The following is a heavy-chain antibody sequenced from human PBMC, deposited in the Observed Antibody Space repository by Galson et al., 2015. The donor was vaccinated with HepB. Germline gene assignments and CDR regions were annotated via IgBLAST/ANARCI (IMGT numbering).Heavy chain of an antibody. Sequence: ALVKPTQTLTLTCTFSGFSLRTSGMCVSWIRQPPGKALEWLARIDWDDAKYYTTSLKARLTISKDTSENRVVLTMTNMDPVDTGTYYCARIYSGYDSGRQYFDYWGQGILVTVSS. D-gene: IGHD5-12*01. V-gene: IGHV2-70*11. CDR3: ARIYSGYDSGRQYFDY. J-gene: IGHJ4*02. CDR1: GFSLRTSGMC. CDR2: IDWDDAK.